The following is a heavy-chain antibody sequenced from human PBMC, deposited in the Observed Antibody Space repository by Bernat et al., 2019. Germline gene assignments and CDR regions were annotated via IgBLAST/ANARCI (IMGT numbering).Heavy chain of an antibody. CDR3: ARALGVGVTRIGDVFDI. Sequence: EVQLVESGGGLVKPGGSLRLSCAASGFNFSSYSMNWVRQAPGKGLEWVSSISSSSSYIYYADSMKGRFTISRDNAKNSLYLQMNSLRAEDTAVYYCARALGVGVTRIGDVFDIWGQGTMVTVSS. D-gene: IGHD1-26*01. CDR1: GFNFSSYS. V-gene: IGHV3-21*01. J-gene: IGHJ3*02. CDR2: ISSSSSYI.